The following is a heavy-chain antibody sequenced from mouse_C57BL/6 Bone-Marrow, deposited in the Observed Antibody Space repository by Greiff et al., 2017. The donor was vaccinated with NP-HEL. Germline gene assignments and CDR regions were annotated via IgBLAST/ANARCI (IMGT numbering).Heavy chain of an antibody. D-gene: IGHD1-1*01. Sequence: QVQLQQPGTELVKPGASVKLSCKASGYTFTSYWMHWVKQRPGQGLEWIGNINPSNGGTNYNEKFKSKATLTVDKSSSTAYMQLSSLTSEDSAVYYCARGYYGSSFSYYARDYWGQGTSVTVSS. CDR2: INPSNGGT. J-gene: IGHJ4*01. V-gene: IGHV1-53*01. CDR3: ARGYYGSSFSYYARDY. CDR1: GYTFTSYW.